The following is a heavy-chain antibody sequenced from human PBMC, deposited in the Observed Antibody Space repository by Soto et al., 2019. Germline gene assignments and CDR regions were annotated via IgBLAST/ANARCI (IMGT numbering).Heavy chain of an antibody. CDR2: IWYDGSNK. J-gene: IGHJ3*02. D-gene: IGHD2-21*01. CDR1: GFTFSSYG. V-gene: IGHV3-33*01. CDR3: ARDYISIRAPDDFDI. Sequence: PEGSLRLSCAASGFTFSSYGMHWVRQAPGKGLEWVAVIWYDGSNKYYADSVKGRFTISRDNSKNTLYLQMNSLRAEDTAVYYCARDYISIRAPDDFDIWGQGTMLTVSS.